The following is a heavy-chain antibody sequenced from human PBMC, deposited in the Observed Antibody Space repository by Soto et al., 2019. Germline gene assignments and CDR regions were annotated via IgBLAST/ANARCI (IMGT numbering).Heavy chain of an antibody. V-gene: IGHV4-38-2*02. J-gene: IGHJ3*01. D-gene: IGHD7-27*01. CDR1: DYSISSGYY. CDR3: ARDQSGDADF. CDR2: IYHRGNT. Sequence: SETLSLTCAVSDYSISSGYYWAWIRQPPGTGLEWIGTIYHRGNTYYNPSLKSRVTISVDTSRNQFSLKLSSVTAADTALYYCARDQSGDADFWGPGTLVTVSS.